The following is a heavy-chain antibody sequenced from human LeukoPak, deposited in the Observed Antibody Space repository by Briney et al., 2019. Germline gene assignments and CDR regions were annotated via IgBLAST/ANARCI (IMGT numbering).Heavy chain of an antibody. CDR3: AKWSGGYPSYYLDY. V-gene: IGHV3-30*02. CDR2: IRSDGSSK. Sequence: QSGGSLRLSCSSSGFVFSSYAIHWVRQAPGKGLEWVALIRSDGSSKNYADSVKGRFTISRDTSKNTVHLQMNNLRAEDTAVYYCAKWSGGYPSYYLDYWGQGTLVTVSS. D-gene: IGHD5-12*01. J-gene: IGHJ4*02. CDR1: GFVFSSYA.